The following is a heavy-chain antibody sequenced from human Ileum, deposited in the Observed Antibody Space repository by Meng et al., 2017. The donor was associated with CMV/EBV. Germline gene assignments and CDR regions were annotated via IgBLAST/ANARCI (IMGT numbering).Heavy chain of an antibody. CDR3: ARGGVGNTAFDY. CDR2: MNPNSGGT. Sequence: AQLGQSVAEGKKPGASVKVSCKASGYTFTGHYMHWVRQAPGQGLEWMGWMNPNSGGTNYAQKFQGRVTMTRDTSINTAYMELSRLRSDDTAVYFCARGGVGNTAFDYWGQGTLVTVS. D-gene: IGHD2-15*01. J-gene: IGHJ4*02. CDR1: GYTFTGHY. V-gene: IGHV1-2*02.